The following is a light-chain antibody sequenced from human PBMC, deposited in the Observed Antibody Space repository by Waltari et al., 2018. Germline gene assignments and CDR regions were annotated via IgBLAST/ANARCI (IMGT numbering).Light chain of an antibody. CDR2: GAS. J-gene: IGKJ2*01. CDR1: QSVSSN. V-gene: IGKV3-15*01. CDR3: QQYNSWPPRYT. Sequence: EIVLTHSPATLSVSPGERATLSFRASQSVSSNLAWYQHKPGQPPRLLIYGASTRATGIPARFNGSGSGTEFTLTISSLQSEDFAVYYCQQYNSWPPRYTFGQGTNLESK.